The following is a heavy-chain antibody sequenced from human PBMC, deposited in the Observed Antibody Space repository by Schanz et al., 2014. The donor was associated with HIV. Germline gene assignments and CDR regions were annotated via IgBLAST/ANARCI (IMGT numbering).Heavy chain of an antibody. D-gene: IGHD6-13*01. CDR1: GGSFSGYV. J-gene: IGHJ4*02. Sequence: QVQLQQWGAGLLKPSETLSLTCAVYGGSFSGYVWSWIRQSPGKGLEWIGFVSYSGSTKYNPSLKSRITISVDTSKNQFSLKMDSVTAADTAVYYCARALNRGSSSWYIWYFDYWGQGTLVTVS. V-gene: IGHV4-34*11. CDR2: VSYSGST. CDR3: ARALNRGSSSWYIWYFDY.